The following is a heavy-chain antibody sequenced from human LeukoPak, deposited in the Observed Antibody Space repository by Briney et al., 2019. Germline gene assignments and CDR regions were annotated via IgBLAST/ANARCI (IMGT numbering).Heavy chain of an antibody. D-gene: IGHD2-15*01. J-gene: IGHJ4*02. Sequence: GGSLRLSCAASGFTFSSSAMSWVRQAPGKGLEWVSAISNNGGYTYYADSVQGRFTISRDNSKSTLCLQMNSLRAEDMAVYYCAKQLGYCSDGSCYFPYWGQGTLVTVSS. CDR2: ISNNGGYT. CDR3: AKQLGYCSDGSCYFPY. CDR1: GFTFSSSA. V-gene: IGHV3-23*01.